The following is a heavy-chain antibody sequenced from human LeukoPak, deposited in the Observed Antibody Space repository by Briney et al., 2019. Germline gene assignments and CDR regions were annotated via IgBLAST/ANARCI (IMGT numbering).Heavy chain of an antibody. CDR1: GGSISSYY. V-gene: IGHV4-59*08. D-gene: IGHD3-22*01. Sequence: SETLSLTCTVSGGSISSYYWSWIRQPPGKGLEWIGYIYYSGSTNYNPSLKSRVTISVDTSKNQFSLKLSSVTAADTAVYYCARQDGYYDSSGYSSAEYFQHWGQGTLVTVSS. CDR3: ARQDGYYDSSGYSSAEYFQH. J-gene: IGHJ1*01. CDR2: IYYSGST.